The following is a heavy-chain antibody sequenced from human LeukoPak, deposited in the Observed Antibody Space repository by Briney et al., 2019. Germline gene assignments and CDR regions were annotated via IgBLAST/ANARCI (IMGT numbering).Heavy chain of an antibody. D-gene: IGHD1-26*01. CDR1: GGSISSSSYY. CDR3: ARNHQGGSYYFDY. CDR2: IYYSGGT. Sequence: SETLSLTCTVSGGSISSSSYYWGWIRQPPGKGLEWIGSIYYSGGTYYNPSLKSRVTISVDTSKNQFSLKLSSVTAADTAVYYCARNHQGGSYYFDYWGQGTLVTVSS. V-gene: IGHV4-39*01. J-gene: IGHJ4*02.